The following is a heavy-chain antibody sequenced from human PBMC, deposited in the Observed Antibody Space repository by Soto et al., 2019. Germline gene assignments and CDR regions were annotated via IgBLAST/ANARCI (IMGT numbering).Heavy chain of an antibody. CDR3: ARAPRSKNYYYYYYMDV. CDR1: GGSISSGGYY. V-gene: IGHV4-31*03. J-gene: IGHJ6*03. CDR2: IYYSGST. Sequence: QVQLQESGPGLVKPSQTLSLTCTVSGGSISSGGYYWSWIRQHTGKGLEWIGYIYYSGSTYYNPSLKSRVTISVDTSKNQFSLKLSSVTAADTAVYYCARAPRSKNYYYYYYMDVWGKGTTVTVSS.